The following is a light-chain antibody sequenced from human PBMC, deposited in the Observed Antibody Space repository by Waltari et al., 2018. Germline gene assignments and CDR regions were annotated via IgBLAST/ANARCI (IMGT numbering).Light chain of an antibody. J-gene: IGKJ4*01. Sequence: DFPMTQSPSSLSASVGVRVTITCRASQSISTYLNWYQQKPGKAPNLLIYAAASLQSGVPSRFSGSGSGTDITLTISSLQPEDFATYYCQQSYSPLTIGGGTKVEIK. CDR3: QQSYSPLT. CDR1: QSISTY. CDR2: AAA. V-gene: IGKV1-39*01.